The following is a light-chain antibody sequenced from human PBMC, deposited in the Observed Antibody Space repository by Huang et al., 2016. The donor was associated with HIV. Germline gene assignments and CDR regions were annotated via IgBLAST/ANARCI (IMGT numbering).Light chain of an antibody. CDR1: QTVSSN. CDR3: QHYRVWPPVYT. Sequence: EIVMMQSPATLSVSPGERATLSCRASQTVSSNLAWYQQKPGQAPRLLIYAASTRATDIPARFSGSGSGTEFTLTISSLQSEDFAVYYCQHYRVWPPVYTFGQGTKLEIK. J-gene: IGKJ2*01. CDR2: AAS. V-gene: IGKV3-15*01.